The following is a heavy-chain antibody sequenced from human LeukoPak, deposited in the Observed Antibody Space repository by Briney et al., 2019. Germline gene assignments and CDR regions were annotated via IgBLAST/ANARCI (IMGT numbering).Heavy chain of an antibody. J-gene: IGHJ4*02. Sequence: SQTLSLTCTVSGGSISSGSYYWSWIRQPAGKGLEWIGCIYTSGSTNYNPSLKSRVTISVDTSKNQFSLKLSSVTAADTAVYYCARTEYSGSYYVTNYWGQGTLVTVSS. CDR2: IYTSGST. D-gene: IGHD1-26*01. V-gene: IGHV4-61*02. CDR3: ARTEYSGSYYVTNY. CDR1: GGSISSGSYY.